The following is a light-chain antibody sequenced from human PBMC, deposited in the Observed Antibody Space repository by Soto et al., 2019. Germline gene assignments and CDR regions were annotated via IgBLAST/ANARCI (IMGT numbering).Light chain of an antibody. J-gene: IGKJ1*01. CDR1: QNINMY. V-gene: IGKV1-39*01. CDR3: QQSYVMPRT. CDR2: GAS. Sequence: DILMTQSPSSLSASIGDRVTITCRASQNINMYLNWYQQTPGKAPRLLMFGASSLKSGVPSRFSGSGSGTDFTLAISILQPEDFATYYCQQSYVMPRTFGQGTKVEVK.